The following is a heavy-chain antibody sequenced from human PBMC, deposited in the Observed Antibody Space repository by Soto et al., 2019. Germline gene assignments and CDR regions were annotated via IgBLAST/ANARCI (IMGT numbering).Heavy chain of an antibody. J-gene: IGHJ5*01. CDR1: GYTFTGYY. D-gene: IGHD2-15*01. CDR3: TRDYGGYCSGDACYFGSLDS. Sequence: GASVKVSCKASGYTFTGYYLHWVRQAPGQGLEWMGWINPNGGGRNYAQKFQGRVTMTRDTSINTAYMELNNLGSDGTAVYYCTRDYGGYCSGDACYFGSLDSWGQGTLVTVSS. V-gene: IGHV1-2*02. CDR2: INPNGGGR.